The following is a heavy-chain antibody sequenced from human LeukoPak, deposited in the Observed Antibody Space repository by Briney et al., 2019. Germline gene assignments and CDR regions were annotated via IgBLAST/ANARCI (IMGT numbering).Heavy chain of an antibody. CDR2: INPNSGGT. D-gene: IGHD6-13*01. V-gene: IGHV1-2*02. CDR3: ARDSLLIAAADAFDY. Sequence: AASVKVSCKASGYTFTGYYMHWARQAPGQGLEWMGWINPNSGGTNYAQKFQGRVTMTRDTSISTAYMELSRLRSDDTAVYYCARDSLLIAAADAFDYWGQGTLVTVSS. CDR1: GYTFTGYY. J-gene: IGHJ4*02.